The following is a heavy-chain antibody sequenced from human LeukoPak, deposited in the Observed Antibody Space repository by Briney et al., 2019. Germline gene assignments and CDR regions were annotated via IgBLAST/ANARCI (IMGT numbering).Heavy chain of an antibody. J-gene: IGHJ5*02. Sequence: ASVKVSCKASGGTFSSYAISWVRQAPGQGLEWMGGIIPIFGTANYAQKFQGRVTMTRNTSISTAYMELSSLRSEDTAVYYCARENDLRFDPWGQGTLVTVSS. D-gene: IGHD3-3*01. CDR1: GGTFSSYA. V-gene: IGHV1-69*05. CDR2: IIPIFGTA. CDR3: ARENDLRFDP.